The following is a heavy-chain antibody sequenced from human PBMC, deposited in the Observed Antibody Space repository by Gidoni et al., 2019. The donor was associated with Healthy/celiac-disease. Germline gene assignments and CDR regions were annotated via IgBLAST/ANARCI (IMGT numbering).Heavy chain of an antibody. CDR3: ARGMTAISQTYGMDV. Sequence: EVQLVESGGGLVQPGGSLRLSCAASGFPFSSYDMHWVRQATGKGLEWGSAIGTAGDTYYPGSVKGRFTIARENAKNSLYLQMNSLRAGDTAVYYCARGMTAISQTYGMDVWGQGTTVTVSS. D-gene: IGHD2-21*02. J-gene: IGHJ6*02. V-gene: IGHV3-13*01. CDR1: GFPFSSYD. CDR2: IGTAGDT.